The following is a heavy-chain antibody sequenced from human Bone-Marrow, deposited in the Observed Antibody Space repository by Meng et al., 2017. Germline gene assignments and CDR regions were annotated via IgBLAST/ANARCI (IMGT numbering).Heavy chain of an antibody. CDR1: GFTFDDYV. CDR3: ERVLKEYNSSGWGAYYFDY. D-gene: IGHD3-22*01. J-gene: IGHJ4*02. Sequence: SCAASGFTFDDYVMSWVRQAQGKGLEWVSVINWNGGSTGYSDSLKGRFIISRDNAKNSLYLQMNSLRAEDTALYHWERVLKEYNSSGWGAYYFDYWGQGTLVTVTS. V-gene: IGHV3-20*01. CDR2: INWNGGST.